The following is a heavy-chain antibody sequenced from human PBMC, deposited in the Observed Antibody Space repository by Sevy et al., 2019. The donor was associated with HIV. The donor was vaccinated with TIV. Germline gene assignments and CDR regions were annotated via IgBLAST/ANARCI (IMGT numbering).Heavy chain of an antibody. D-gene: IGHD2-2*01. Sequence: ASVKVSCKTFGYTFKTYGISWVRQAPGQGLEWMGWISAYSGDTNFAQKFQGRVTMTTDTSTSTAYMELSSLRSYDTAVYFCAGDKPQGVVIIPGSMWGGVDYWGQGTVVTVSS. CDR3: AGDKPQGVVIIPGSMWGGVDY. CDR2: ISAYSGDT. CDR1: GYTFKTYG. V-gene: IGHV1-18*01. J-gene: IGHJ4*02.